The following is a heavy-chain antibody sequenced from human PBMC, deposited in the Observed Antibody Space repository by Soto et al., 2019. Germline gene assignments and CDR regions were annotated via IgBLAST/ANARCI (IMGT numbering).Heavy chain of an antibody. CDR1: GGTFSSYA. CDR2: IIPIFGTA. CDR3: ARGPVVVPAAHGGVYYYYMDV. V-gene: IGHV1-69*05. J-gene: IGHJ6*03. Sequence: SVKVSCKASGGTFSSYAISWVRQAPGQGLEWMGGIIPIFGTANYAQKFQGRVTMTRDTSTSTVYMELSSLRSEDTAVYYCARGPVVVPAAHGGVYYYYMDVWGKGTTVTVSS. D-gene: IGHD2-2*01.